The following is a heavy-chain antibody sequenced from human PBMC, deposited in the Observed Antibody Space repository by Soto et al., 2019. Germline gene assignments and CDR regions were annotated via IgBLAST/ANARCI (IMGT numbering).Heavy chain of an antibody. CDR1: GGSFSGYY. CDR2: INHSGST. D-gene: IGHD2-15*01. J-gene: IGHJ3*02. V-gene: IGHV4-34*01. CDR3: ARGKGPAGYCSGGSFIPSTPRSTDI. Sequence: SETLSLTCAVYGGSFSGYYWIWIRQPPGKGLEWIGEINHSGSTNYNPSLKSRVTISVDTSKNQFSLKLSSVTAADTAVYYCARGKGPAGYCSGGSFIPSTPRSTDICGTATM.